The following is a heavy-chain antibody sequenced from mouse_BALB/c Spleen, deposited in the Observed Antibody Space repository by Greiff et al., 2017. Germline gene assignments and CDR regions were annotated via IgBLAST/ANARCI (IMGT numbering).Heavy chain of an antibody. J-gene: IGHJ3*01. CDR2: INPGSGGT. D-gene: IGHD3-1*01. CDR3: ARSSSGYY. CDR1: GYAFTNYL. Sequence: VMLVESGAELVRPGTSVKVSCKASGYAFTNYLIEWVKQRPGQGLEWIGVINPGSGGTNYNEKFKGKATLTADKSSSTAYMQLSSLTSDDSAVYFCARSSSGYYWGQGTLVTVSA. V-gene: IGHV1-54*03.